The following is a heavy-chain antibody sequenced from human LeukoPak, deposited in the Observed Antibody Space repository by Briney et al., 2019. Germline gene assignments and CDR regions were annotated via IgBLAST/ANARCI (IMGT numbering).Heavy chain of an antibody. CDR1: GFTFTSYA. CDR2: ISYDGSNK. J-gene: IGHJ6*04. Sequence: GGSLRLSCAASGFTFTSYAMHWVRQAPGQGLEWVAVISYDGSNKYYADSVKGRFTISRDNSRNTLYLQMNSLSAEDTAVYYCARDRSQVPADLYYYYYGMDVWGKGTTVTVSS. V-gene: IGHV3-30*04. D-gene: IGHD2-2*01. CDR3: ARDRSQVPADLYYYYYGMDV.